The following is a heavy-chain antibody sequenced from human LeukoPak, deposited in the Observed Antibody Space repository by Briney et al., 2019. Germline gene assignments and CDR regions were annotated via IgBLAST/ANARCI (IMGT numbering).Heavy chain of an antibody. CDR2: ISAYNGNT. CDR3: ARHRNMVRGVNNWFDP. V-gene: IGHV1-18*04. J-gene: IGHJ5*02. CDR1: GYTFTSNG. Sequence: ASVKVSCKASGYTFTSNGISWVRQAPGQGLEWMGWISAYNGNTNYAQKLQGRVTMTTDTSTSTAYMELRSLRSDDTAVYYCARHRNMVRGVNNWFDPWGQGTLVTVSS. D-gene: IGHD3-10*01.